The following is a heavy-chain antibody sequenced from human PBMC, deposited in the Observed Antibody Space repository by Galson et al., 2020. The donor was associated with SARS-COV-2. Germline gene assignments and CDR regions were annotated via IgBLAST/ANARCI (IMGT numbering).Heavy chain of an antibody. D-gene: IGHD3-22*01. Sequence: GGSLRLSCAASGFTFSSYAMHWVRQAPGKGLEWVAVISYDGSNKYYADSVKGRFTISRDNSKNTLYLQMNSLRAEDTAVYYCAGGGYDSSGYYHIDYWGQGTLVTVSS. CDR1: GFTFSSYA. CDR3: AGGGYDSSGYYHIDY. V-gene: IGHV3-30*04. CDR2: ISYDGSNK. J-gene: IGHJ4*02.